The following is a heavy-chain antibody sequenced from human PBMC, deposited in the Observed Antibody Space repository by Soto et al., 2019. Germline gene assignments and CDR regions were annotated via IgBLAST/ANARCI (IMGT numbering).Heavy chain of an antibody. CDR2: ISYDGSNK. D-gene: IGHD1-26*01. CDR1: GFN. J-gene: IGHJ4*02. V-gene: IGHV3-30-3*01. Sequence: GGSLRLSCAASGFNMHWARQAPGKGLEWVAVISYDGSNKYYADSVKGRFSISRDNSKNTLYLQMNSLRAEDTAVYYCAMTVGATSWNFDDWGQGTLVTVSS. CDR3: AMTVGATSWNFDD.